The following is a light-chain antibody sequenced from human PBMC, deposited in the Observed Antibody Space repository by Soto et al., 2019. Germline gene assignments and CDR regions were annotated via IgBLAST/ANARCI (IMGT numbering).Light chain of an antibody. CDR1: QSVSSSY. CDR2: GAS. Sequence: EIVLTQSPGTLSLSPGERATLSCRASQSVSSSYLAWYQQKPGQAPRLLIYGASSRATGIPDRFSGSGSGTHFTLTISRLEPEDFAVYYCQQRSNWPLTFGGGTKVEIK. CDR3: QQRSNWPLT. J-gene: IGKJ4*01. V-gene: IGKV3D-20*02.